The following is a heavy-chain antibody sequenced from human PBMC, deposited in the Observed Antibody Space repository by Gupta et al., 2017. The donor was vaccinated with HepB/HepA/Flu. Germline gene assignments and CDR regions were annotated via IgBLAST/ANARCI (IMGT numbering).Heavy chain of an antibody. V-gene: IGHV4-4*02. Sequence: QVQLQESGPGLVKPSGTLSLTCAVSGGSISSSNWWSWVRQPPGKGLEWIGEIYQSGSTNYNPSLKSRVTISVDKSKNQFSLKLSSVTAADTAVYYCARVGLLLWFGETVWKQMDVWDQGTTVTVSS. D-gene: IGHD3-10*01. J-gene: IGHJ6*02. CDR2: IYQSGST. CDR1: GGSISSSNW. CDR3: ARVGLLLWFGETVWKQMDV.